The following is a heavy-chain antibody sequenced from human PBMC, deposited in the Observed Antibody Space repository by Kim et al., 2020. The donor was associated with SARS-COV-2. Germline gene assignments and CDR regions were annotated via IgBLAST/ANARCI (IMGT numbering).Heavy chain of an antibody. D-gene: IGHD6-6*01. J-gene: IGHJ6*02. CDR1: GFTFSSYA. Sequence: GGSLRLSCAASGFTFSSYAMHWVRQAPGKGLEWVAVISYDGSNKYYVDSVKGRFTISRDNSKNTLYLQMNSLRAEDTAVYYCARGFGQLVRVYYYGMDVWGQGTTVTVSS. V-gene: IGHV3-30*04. CDR3: ARGFGQLVRVYYYGMDV. CDR2: ISYDGSNK.